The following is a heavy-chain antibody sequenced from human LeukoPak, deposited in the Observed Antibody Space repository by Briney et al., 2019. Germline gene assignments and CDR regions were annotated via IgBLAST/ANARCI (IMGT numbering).Heavy chain of an antibody. V-gene: IGHV3-53*01. Sequence: PGGSLRLSCAASGFTVSSNYMSWVRQAPGKGLEWVSVIYSGGSTYYADSVKGRFTISRDNSKNTLYLQMNSLRAEDTAAYYCARFKPGLYYFDYWGQGTLVTVSS. CDR3: ARFKPGLYYFDY. CDR1: GFTVSSNY. J-gene: IGHJ4*02. CDR2: IYSGGST.